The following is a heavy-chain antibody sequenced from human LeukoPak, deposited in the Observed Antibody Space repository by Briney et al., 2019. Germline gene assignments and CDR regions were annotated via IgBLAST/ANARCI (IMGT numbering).Heavy chain of an antibody. CDR3: ARLDPHSGSYYDYYYGMDV. Sequence: GESLKISCKGSGYSFTSYWIGWVRQMPGKGLEWMGIIYPGGSDTRYSPSFQGQVTISADKSISTAYLQWSSLKASDTAMYYCARLDPHSGSYYDYYYGMDVWGQGTTVTVSS. CDR1: GYSFTSYW. J-gene: IGHJ6*02. D-gene: IGHD1-26*01. CDR2: IYPGGSDT. V-gene: IGHV5-51*01.